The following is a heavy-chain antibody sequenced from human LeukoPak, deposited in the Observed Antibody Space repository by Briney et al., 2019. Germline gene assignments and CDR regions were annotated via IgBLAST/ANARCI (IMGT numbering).Heavy chain of an antibody. Sequence: SETLSLTCTVSGGSIRSSSYYWGWIRQPSGKGLEWLGSIYYSGSTYYNPSLKSRVTISVDTSKNQFSLKLSSVTAADTAVYYCARRRYCSGGSCYETYYFDYWSQGTLVTVSS. CDR2: IYYSGST. D-gene: IGHD2-15*01. CDR3: ARRRYCSGGSCYETYYFDY. V-gene: IGHV4-39*01. J-gene: IGHJ4*02. CDR1: GGSIRSSSYY.